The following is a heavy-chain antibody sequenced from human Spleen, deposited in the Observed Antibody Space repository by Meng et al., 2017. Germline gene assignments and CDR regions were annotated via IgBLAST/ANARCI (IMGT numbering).Heavy chain of an antibody. D-gene: IGHD4-11*01. CDR1: GGSFSDYY. Sequence: VPPQRWGAGLLKPSETLSLTCVVSGGSFSDYYWSWIRQPPGKGLEWIGEINHSGSTNYNPSLESRATISVDTSQNNLSLKLSSVTAADSAVYYCARGPTTMAHDFDYWGQGTLVTVSS. J-gene: IGHJ4*02. CDR3: ARGPTTMAHDFDY. CDR2: INHSGST. V-gene: IGHV4-34*01.